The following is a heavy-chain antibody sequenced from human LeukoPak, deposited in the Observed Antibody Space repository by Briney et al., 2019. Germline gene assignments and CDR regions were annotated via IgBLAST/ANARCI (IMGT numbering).Heavy chain of an antibody. V-gene: IGHV3-33*06. CDR1: GFSFMNYG. J-gene: IGHJ4*02. D-gene: IGHD4-17*01. CDR3: AKDNDAYGDSYFDS. CDR2: IWHDGSHS. Sequence: GGSLRFSCAASGFSFMNYGFHWVRQAPGKGLEWVAVIWHDGSHSYYSDPVKGRFTISRDNAKNMVSLHMDSLRVEDTAIYYCAKDNDAYGDSYFDSWGQRTLVAVSS.